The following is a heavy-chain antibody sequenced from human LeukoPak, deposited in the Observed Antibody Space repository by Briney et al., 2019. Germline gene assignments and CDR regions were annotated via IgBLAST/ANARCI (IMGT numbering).Heavy chain of an antibody. CDR2: INPSGGST. CDR3: ARDVIVVVPAAPLGYYYYYMDV. V-gene: IGHV1-46*03. CDR1: GYTFTSYY. J-gene: IGHJ6*03. D-gene: IGHD2-2*01. Sequence: ASVKVSCKASGYTFTSYYMHWVRQAPGQGREWMGIINPSGGSTSYAQKFQGRVTMTRDTSTSTVYMELSSLRSEDTAVYYCARDVIVVVPAAPLGYYYYYMDVWGKGTTVTVSS.